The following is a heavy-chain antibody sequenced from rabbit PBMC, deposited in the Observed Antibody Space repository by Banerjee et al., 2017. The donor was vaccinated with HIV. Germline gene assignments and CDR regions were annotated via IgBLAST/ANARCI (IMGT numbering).Heavy chain of an antibody. CDR3: ARDLAGVIGWNFGL. Sequence: QQQLEESGGGLVKPGGTLTLTCKASGFSFSSSYYMCWVRQAPGKGLELIACIYTSSGGTWYASWVNGRFTISRSTSLNTVDLKMTSLTAADTATYFCARDLAGVIGWNFGLWGPGTLVTVS. D-gene: IGHD4-1*01. V-gene: IGHV1S43*01. CDR1: GFSFSSSYY. CDR2: IYTSSGGT. J-gene: IGHJ4*01.